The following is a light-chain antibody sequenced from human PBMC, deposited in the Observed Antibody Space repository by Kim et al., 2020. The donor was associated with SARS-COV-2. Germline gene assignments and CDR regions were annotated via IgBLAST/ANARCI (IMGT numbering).Light chain of an antibody. CDR1: DSGTKS. CDR3: QVWDRSSDYVF. Sequence: APGKTARITSGGNDSGTKSVHWYQARPGQAPVMVIYYNTDRPSGIPERVSGSNSGNTATLTISGVEAGDEADYYCQVWDRSSDYVFFGGGTKVTVL. CDR2: YNT. V-gene: IGLV3-21*04. J-gene: IGLJ2*01.